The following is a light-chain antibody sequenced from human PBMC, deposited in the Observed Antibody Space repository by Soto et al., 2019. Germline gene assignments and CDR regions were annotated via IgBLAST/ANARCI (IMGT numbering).Light chain of an antibody. V-gene: IGKV2-28*01. CDR3: MQPLQAPWT. Sequence: DVVLTQSPLSLPVTPGEPASISCRSSQSLLHTNGYNYLDWNLQKPGQSPQLLIYLGSNRASGVPDRFSGSGSGTDFTLKISRMEAEDVGVYYCMQPLQAPWTFGQGTKVEV. J-gene: IGKJ1*01. CDR2: LGS. CDR1: QSLLHTNGYNY.